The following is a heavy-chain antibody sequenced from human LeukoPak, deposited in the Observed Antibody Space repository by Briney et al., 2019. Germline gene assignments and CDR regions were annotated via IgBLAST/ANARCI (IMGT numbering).Heavy chain of an antibody. J-gene: IGHJ6*02. CDR2: IYYSGST. CDR3: ARLDSRSYYYYYFYGMDV. CDR1: GGSISSYY. Sequence: SETLSLTCTVSGGSISSYYWSWIRQPPGKGLEWIGYIYYSGSTNYNPSLKSRVTISVDTSKNQFSLRLKSVTAADTAVYYCARLDSRSYYYYYFYGMDVWGQGTTVTVSS. V-gene: IGHV4-59*08. D-gene: IGHD1-26*01.